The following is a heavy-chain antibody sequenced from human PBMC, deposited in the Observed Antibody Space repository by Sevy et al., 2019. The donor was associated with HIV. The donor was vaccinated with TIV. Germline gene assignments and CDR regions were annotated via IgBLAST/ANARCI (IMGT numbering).Heavy chain of an antibody. CDR3: ARDQAESSSTGGLDS. CDR1: GASVSSGSFF. V-gene: IGHV4-61*01. Sequence: SETLSLTCSVSGASVSSGSFFWTWIRQAPGKGLEWIGYIYYSGSTNYNPSLKSRVTFSVDTWRNQFSLKLRSVTAADTTVYYCARDQAESSSTGGLDSWGPRALVTVSS. J-gene: IGHJ4*02. CDR2: IYYSGST. D-gene: IGHD6-6*01.